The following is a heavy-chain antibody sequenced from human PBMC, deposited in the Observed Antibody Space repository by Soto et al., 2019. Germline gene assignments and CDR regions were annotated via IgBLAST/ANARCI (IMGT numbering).Heavy chain of an antibody. J-gene: IGHJ4*02. D-gene: IGHD5-12*01. CDR1: GDSVSSNGDT. Sequence: SQTLALPCVISGDSVSSNGDTWNWIRQSPSRGLEWLGRTYYRSKWYNDYAVSVKSRITINPDTSKNQFSLQLNSVTPEDTAVYYCARGYNGNVDYWGQGTLVTVSS. CDR2: TYYRSKWYN. V-gene: IGHV6-1*01. CDR3: ARGYNGNVDY.